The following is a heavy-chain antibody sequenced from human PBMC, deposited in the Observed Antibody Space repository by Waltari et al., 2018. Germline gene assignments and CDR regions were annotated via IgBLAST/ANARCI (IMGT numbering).Heavy chain of an antibody. CDR2: ITSGGGDT. V-gene: IGHV3-23*01. J-gene: IGHJ4*02. D-gene: IGHD6-19*01. Sequence: QLLESGGGWRQAGGSLRLSCAASGFTFSNSARSWVRQAPGKGPEWVSGITSGGGDTYYTDSVRGRFTISRDNSKNTVYLQMNSLRHEDTAVYYCAKEIYRIGRPCFDYWGQGVRVTVSS. CDR1: GFTFSNSA. CDR3: AKEIYRIGRPCFDY.